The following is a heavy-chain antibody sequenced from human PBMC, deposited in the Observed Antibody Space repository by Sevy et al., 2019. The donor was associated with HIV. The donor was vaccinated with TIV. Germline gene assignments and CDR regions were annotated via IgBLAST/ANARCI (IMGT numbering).Heavy chain of an antibody. CDR1: GFTFSAYW. V-gene: IGHV3-7*04. D-gene: IGHD5-18*01. CDR2: MKQDGSEK. J-gene: IGHJ5*02. Sequence: GGSLRLSCAASGFTFSAYWMSWVRQAPGKGLEWVATMKQDGSEKYYVDSLKGRLTTSRDNAKNSLYLQVNSLRAEDTAVYYCVRGGVGGFSYSLDTWGQGTLVTVSS. CDR3: VRGGVGGFSYSLDT.